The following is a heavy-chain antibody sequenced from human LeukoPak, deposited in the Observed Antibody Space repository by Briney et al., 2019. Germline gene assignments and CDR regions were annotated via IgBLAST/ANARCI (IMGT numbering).Heavy chain of an antibody. D-gene: IGHD6-6*01. Sequence: GESLKISCKGSGYSFTSYWIGWVHQMPGKGLEWMGIIYPGDSDTRYSPSFQGQVTISADKSISTAYLQWSSLKASDTAMYYCARHKGEGYSSSSLSRYYYYYMDVWGKGTTVTVSS. J-gene: IGHJ6*03. CDR1: GYSFTSYW. V-gene: IGHV5-51*07. CDR2: IYPGDSDT. CDR3: ARHKGEGYSSSSLSRYYYYYMDV.